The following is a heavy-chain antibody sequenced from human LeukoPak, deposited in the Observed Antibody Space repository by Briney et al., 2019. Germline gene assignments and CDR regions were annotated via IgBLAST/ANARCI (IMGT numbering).Heavy chain of an antibody. V-gene: IGHV3-7*01. J-gene: IGHJ4*02. D-gene: IGHD3-10*01. CDR1: GFTFSSYW. Sequence: PGGSLRLSCAASGFTFSSYWMSWVRQAPGKGLEWVANIKQDGSEKYYVDSVKGRFTISRDNAKNSLYLQMNSLRAEDTAVYYCARATMVRGVMLDYWGQGTLVTVSS. CDR2: IKQDGSEK. CDR3: ARATMVRGVMLDY.